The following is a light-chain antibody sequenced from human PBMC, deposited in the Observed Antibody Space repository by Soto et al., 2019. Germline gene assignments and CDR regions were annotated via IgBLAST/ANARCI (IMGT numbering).Light chain of an antibody. CDR3: QQYNSYRA. CDR1: QSIDTW. Sequence: DIQMTQSPSTLSASVGDRVTITCRASQSIDTWLAWHQQKPGQVPKLLISKASSLESGVPSRFSGSGSGTEFTLTISSLQPDDSATYYCQQYNSYRAFGQGTKVDSK. V-gene: IGKV1-5*03. CDR2: KAS. J-gene: IGKJ1*01.